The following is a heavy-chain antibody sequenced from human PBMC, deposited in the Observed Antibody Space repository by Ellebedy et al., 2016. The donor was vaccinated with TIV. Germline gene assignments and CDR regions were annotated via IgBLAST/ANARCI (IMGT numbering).Heavy chain of an antibody. V-gene: IGHV5-10-1*01. CDR3: ARYYYDSSGQHAFDI. CDR2: VDPTDSYT. D-gene: IGHD3-22*01. Sequence: GESLKISXKGSGYSFTSYWISWVRQMPGKGLEWMGRVDPTDSYTNYNPSFHGHGTISVDKSISTVYLQWSSLKASDTATYYCARYYYDSSGQHAFDIWGQGTLVTVSS. CDR1: GYSFTSYW. J-gene: IGHJ3*02.